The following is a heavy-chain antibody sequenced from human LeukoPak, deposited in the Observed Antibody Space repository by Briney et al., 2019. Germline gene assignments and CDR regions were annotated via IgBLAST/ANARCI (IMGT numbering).Heavy chain of an antibody. CDR3: AREGDGWFDP. V-gene: IGHV3-21*01. D-gene: IGHD5-24*01. J-gene: IGHJ5*02. Sequence: GGSLRLSCAASGFTFSGYTMNWVRQAPGKGLEWVSSISGSNTYIYQTDPVKGRFTISRDNAKNSLYLQMNTLRAEDTAVYYCAREGDGWFDPWGQGTLVTVSS. CDR1: GFTFSGYT. CDR2: ISGSNTYI.